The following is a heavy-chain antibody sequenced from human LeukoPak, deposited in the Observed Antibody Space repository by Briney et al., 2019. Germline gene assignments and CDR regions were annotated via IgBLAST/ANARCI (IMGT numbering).Heavy chain of an antibody. J-gene: IGHJ4*02. CDR2: IFSDDRR. CDR1: GFTVSSNF. Sequence: GGSLRLSCAASGFTVSSNFVTWVRQAPGKGLEWVSVIFSDDRRDYADSVKGRFTISRDNAKNSLYLQMNSLRAEDTALYYCAREEFDYWGQGTLVTVSS. V-gene: IGHV3-53*01. CDR3: AREEFDY.